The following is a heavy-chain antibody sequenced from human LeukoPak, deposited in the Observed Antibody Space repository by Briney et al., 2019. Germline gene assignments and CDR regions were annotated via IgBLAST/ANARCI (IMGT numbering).Heavy chain of an antibody. D-gene: IGHD5-18*01. CDR2: ISRSAGHT. CDR3: AKGSTFGYLNYFDS. V-gene: IGHV3-23*01. J-gene: IGHJ4*02. Sequence: HAGGSLRLSCTASGFTLSNFGMIWLRQAPGKSLVWGATISRSAGHTHYADSVKGRFTISRDTSTNMLYIQMTSLRAEDSALYYCAKGSTFGYLNYFDSWGQGALVSVSS. CDR1: GFTLSNFG.